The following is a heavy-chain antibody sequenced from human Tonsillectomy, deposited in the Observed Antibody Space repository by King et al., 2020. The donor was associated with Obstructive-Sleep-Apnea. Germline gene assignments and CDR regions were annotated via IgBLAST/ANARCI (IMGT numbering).Heavy chain of an antibody. D-gene: IGHD3-10*01. J-gene: IGHJ4*02. CDR3: ARWRGGSGNIDY. CDR2: IYHSGST. CDR1: GGSINSGDYY. V-gene: IGHV4-30-4*01. Sequence: VQLQESGPGLVKPSQTLSLTCTVSGGSINSGDYYWTWIRQPPGKGLEWIGFIYHSGSTYFNPSLRSRVTVSIDTSRNPFSLNLNSVTAADTAVYFCARWRGGSGNIDYWGQGILVTVSS.